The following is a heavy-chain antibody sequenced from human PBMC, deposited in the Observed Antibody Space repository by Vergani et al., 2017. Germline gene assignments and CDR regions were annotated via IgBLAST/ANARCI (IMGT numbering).Heavy chain of an antibody. CDR2: LCPSGST. D-gene: IGHD7-27*01. CDR3: ATGAGPFDI. Sequence: QVQMQESGPGLVKTSETLSLTCSASGAPISYWCWSWLRQPAGKGLEWIGRLCPSGSTNYKPSLKSRVTMSIDTSKNQFSLKLTSVTAADTAVYYCATGAGPFDIWRQGTLVTVSS. V-gene: IGHV4-4*07. J-gene: IGHJ4*02. CDR1: GAPISYWC.